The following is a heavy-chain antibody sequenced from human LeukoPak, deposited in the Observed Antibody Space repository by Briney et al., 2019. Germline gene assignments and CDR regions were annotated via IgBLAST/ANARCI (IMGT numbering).Heavy chain of an antibody. V-gene: IGHV5-51*01. CDR2: IHPGDSGA. J-gene: IGHJ4*02. CDR1: GYTFTSYL. D-gene: IGHD2-2*01. Sequence: GESLKISCQGSGYTFTSYLIAWVRQMPGKGLGWMGFIHPGDSGARYSPSFQGQVTVSFDKSINTAYLQWSSLKASDTAMYYCARGYCSSTSCEGFDYWGQGTLVSVSS. CDR3: ARGYCSSTSCEGFDY.